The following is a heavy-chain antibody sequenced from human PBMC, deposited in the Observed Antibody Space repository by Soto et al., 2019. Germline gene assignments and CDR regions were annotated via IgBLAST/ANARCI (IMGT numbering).Heavy chain of an antibody. CDR2: ISSSGSTI. D-gene: IGHD5-12*01. CDR1: GFTFSDYY. Sequence: GGSLRLSCAASGFTFSDYYMSWIRQAPGKGLEWVSYISSSGSTIYYADSVKGRFTISRDNAKNSLYLQMNSLRAEDTAVYYCARVREYSGYEDYYMDVWGKGTTVTVSS. CDR3: ARVREYSGYEDYYMDV. J-gene: IGHJ6*03. V-gene: IGHV3-11*01.